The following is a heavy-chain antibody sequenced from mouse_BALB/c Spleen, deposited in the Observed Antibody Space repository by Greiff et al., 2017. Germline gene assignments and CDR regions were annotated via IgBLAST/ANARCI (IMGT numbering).Heavy chain of an antibody. CDR2: IYPGNVNT. CDR1: GYTFTSYY. D-gene: IGHD2-1*01. CDR3: ARGGVYYGNYVWYFDV. Sequence: QVQLKQSGPELVKPGASVRISCKASGYTFTSYYIHWVKQRPGQGLEWIGWIYPGNVNTKYNEKFKGKATLTADKSSSTAYMQLSSLTSEDSAVYFCARGGVYYGNYVWYFDVWGAGTTVTVSS. V-gene: IGHV1S56*01. J-gene: IGHJ1*01.